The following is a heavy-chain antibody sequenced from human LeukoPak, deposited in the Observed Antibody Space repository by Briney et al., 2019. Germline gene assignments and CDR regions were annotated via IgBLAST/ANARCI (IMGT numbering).Heavy chain of an antibody. CDR3: ARDRVGYCSGGSCYPNWFDP. CDR2: INPNSGDT. D-gene: IGHD2-15*01. Sequence: ASVKVSCKASGYTFTSYGVSWVRQAPGQGLEWMGWINPNSGDTNYAQKFQGRVTMTRDTSISTAYMELSRLRSDDTAVYYCARDRVGYCSGGSCYPNWFDPWGQGTLVTVSS. J-gene: IGHJ5*02. CDR1: GYTFTSYG. V-gene: IGHV1-2*02.